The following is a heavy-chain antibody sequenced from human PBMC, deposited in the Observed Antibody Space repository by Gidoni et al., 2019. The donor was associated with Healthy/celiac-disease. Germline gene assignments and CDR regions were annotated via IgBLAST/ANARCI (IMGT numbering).Heavy chain of an antibody. CDR2: IYYSGST. CDR1: GGSISSYY. D-gene: IGHD7-27*01. J-gene: IGHJ6*02. Sequence: QVQLQESGPGLVKPSETLSLTCTVSGGSISSYYWSWIRQPPGKGLEWIGYIYYSGSTNYNPSLKSRVTISVDTSKNQFSLKLSSVTAADTAVYYCARVTLGAGGYYYYYYGMDVWGQGTTVTVSS. CDR3: ARVTLGAGGYYYYYYGMDV. V-gene: IGHV4-59*01.